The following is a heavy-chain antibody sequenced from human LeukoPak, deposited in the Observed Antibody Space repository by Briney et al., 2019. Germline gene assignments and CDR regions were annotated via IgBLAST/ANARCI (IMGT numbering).Heavy chain of an antibody. D-gene: IGHD6-13*01. CDR1: GGSISSSSYY. Sequence: SETLPLTCTVSGGSISSSSYYWGWIRQPPGKGLEWIGSIYYSGSTYYNPSLKSRVTISVDTSKNQFSLKLSSVTAADTAVYYCAGSSSSWYQVYWGQGTLVTVSS. CDR2: IYYSGST. V-gene: IGHV4-39*01. CDR3: AGSSSSWYQVY. J-gene: IGHJ4*02.